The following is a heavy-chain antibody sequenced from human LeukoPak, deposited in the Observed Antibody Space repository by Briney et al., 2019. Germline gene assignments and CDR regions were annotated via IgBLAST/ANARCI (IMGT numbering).Heavy chain of an antibody. V-gene: IGHV4-59*01. CDR2: VSYSGTP. Sequence: SETLSLTCNVSGGSIGSYYWGWNRQPPGKGLEWIGYVSYSGTPNYNPSLKSRVTISLDTSKNQFSLKLSSVTAADTAVYYCAREVHDYVWGSQHDAFDIWGQGTMVTASS. CDR1: GGSIGSYY. CDR3: AREVHDYVWGSQHDAFDI. J-gene: IGHJ3*02. D-gene: IGHD3-16*01.